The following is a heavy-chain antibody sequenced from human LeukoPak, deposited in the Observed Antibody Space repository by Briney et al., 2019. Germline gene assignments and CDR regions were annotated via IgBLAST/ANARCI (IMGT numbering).Heavy chain of an antibody. V-gene: IGHV4-59*01. CDR3: ARDGAYDFWSGYHPGYFDY. J-gene: IGHJ4*02. CDR1: GGSISSYY. CDR2: IYYSGST. D-gene: IGHD3-3*01. Sequence: PSETLSPTCTVSGGSISSYYWSWIRQPPGKGLEWIGYIYYSGSTNYNPSLKSRVTISVDTSKNQFSLKLSSVTAADTAMYYCARDGAYDFWSGYHPGYFDYWGQGTLVTVSS.